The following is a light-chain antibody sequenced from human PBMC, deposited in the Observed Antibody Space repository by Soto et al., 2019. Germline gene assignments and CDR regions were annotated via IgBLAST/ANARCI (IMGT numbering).Light chain of an antibody. Sequence: IVMTHSPATLSLSPGERATLSFTASQTIDNTLAWYQRKPGEPPRLLIYGASSRATGIPDRFSGSGSGTDFTLTISRLEPEDFAVYYCQQYGNSPRTFGQGTKVDIK. CDR2: GAS. CDR3: QQYGNSPRT. J-gene: IGKJ1*01. CDR1: QTIDNT. V-gene: IGKV3-20*01.